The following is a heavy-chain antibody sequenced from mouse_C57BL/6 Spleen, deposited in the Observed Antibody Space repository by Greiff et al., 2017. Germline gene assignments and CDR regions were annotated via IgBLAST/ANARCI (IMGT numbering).Heavy chain of an antibody. CDR2: FYPGSGSI. V-gene: IGHV1-62-2*01. Sequence: VQLQQSGAELVKPGASVKLSCKASGYTFTEYTIHWVKQRSGQGLEWIGWFYPGSGSIKYNEKFKDKATLTADKSSSTVYIELSRLTSEDSAVYFCARHEDGTTVVADYYAMDYWGQGTSVTVSS. CDR1: GYTFTEYT. CDR3: ARHEDGTTVVADYYAMDY. J-gene: IGHJ4*01. D-gene: IGHD1-1*01.